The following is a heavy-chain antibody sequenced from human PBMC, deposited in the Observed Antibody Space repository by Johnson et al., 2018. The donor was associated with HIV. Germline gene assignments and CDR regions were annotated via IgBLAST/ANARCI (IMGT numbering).Heavy chain of an antibody. D-gene: IGHD7-27*01. J-gene: IGHJ3*02. CDR1: GFRFDDYG. Sequence: VQLVESGGTVVRPGGSLRLSCAVSGFRFDDYGMSWVRQAPGKGLEWVSGINWNGGSTGYVDSVKGRFIISRENAKNSLYLQMNSLRAEDTAVYYCAKSTRGNWGSCFDIWGQGTMVTVSS. V-gene: IGHV3-20*04. CDR2: INWNGGST. CDR3: AKSTRGNWGSCFDI.